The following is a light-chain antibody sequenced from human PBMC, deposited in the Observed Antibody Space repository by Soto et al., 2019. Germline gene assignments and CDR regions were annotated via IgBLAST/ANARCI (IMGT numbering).Light chain of an antibody. V-gene: IGLV3-1*01. Sequence: SYELTQPPSVSVSPGQTASITCAGDKLGDKYACWYQQKPGQSPVLVIYQNSKRPSGIPERFSGSNSGNTATLTISGTQAMGEADYYCQAWGSSTVVFGGGTKLTVL. CDR2: QNS. CDR3: QAWGSSTVV. J-gene: IGLJ2*01. CDR1: KLGDKY.